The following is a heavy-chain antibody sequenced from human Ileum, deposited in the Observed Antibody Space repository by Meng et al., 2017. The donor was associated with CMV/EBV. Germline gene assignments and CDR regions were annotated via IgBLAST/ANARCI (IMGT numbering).Heavy chain of an antibody. V-gene: IGHV3-11*01. CDR3: AREVVAAGTGLGLDP. CDR1: GFNLSAYY. CDR2: ISNRGSTK. J-gene: IGHJ5*02. Sequence: SGFNLSAYYMNRVRQAPGKGLEWVSYISNRGSTKNYTDSVKGRFTISRDNAKNSLYLEMSSLGADDPGMYFCAREVVAAGTGLGLDPWGQGTLVTVSS. D-gene: IGHD6-13*01.